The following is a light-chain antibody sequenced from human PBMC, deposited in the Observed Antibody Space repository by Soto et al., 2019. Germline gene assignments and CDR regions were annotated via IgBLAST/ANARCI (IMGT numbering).Light chain of an antibody. CDR1: SSNIGAGYD. J-gene: IGLJ1*01. CDR3: QSYDSSLSGYV. V-gene: IGLV1-40*01. Sequence: QSVLTQSPSVSGAPGQRVTISCTGSSSNIGAGYDVHWYQQLPGTAPKLLIFANINRPSGVPDRFSGSKSGTSASLAITGLRAEDEADYYCQSYDSSLSGYVFGTGPKVTVL. CDR2: ANI.